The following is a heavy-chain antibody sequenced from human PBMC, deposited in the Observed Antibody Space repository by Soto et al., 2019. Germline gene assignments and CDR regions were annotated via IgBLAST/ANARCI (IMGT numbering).Heavy chain of an antibody. D-gene: IGHD1-26*01. Sequence: QVQLVESGGGVVQPGRSLRLSCAVSGFTFSSYGMHWVRQAPGKGLEWVAVIWYDGSNKDYADSVKGRFTISRDNSKNPLYLQMNSLRVEDRAVYYCARESASVGSQGFGYWGQGTLVTGAS. J-gene: IGHJ4*02. V-gene: IGHV3-33*01. CDR1: GFTFSSYG. CDR2: IWYDGSNK. CDR3: ARESASVGSQGFGY.